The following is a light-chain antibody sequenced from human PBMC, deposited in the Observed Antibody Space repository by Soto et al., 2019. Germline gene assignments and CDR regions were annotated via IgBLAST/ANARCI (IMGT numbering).Light chain of an antibody. CDR2: AVS. J-gene: IGKJ2*01. V-gene: IGKV3-11*01. CDR3: LQRSTWYT. CDR1: QSVSSY. Sequence: EIVLTQSPATLSLSPGERATLSCRASQSVSSYLAWYQQKPGQAPRLVIYAVSSRATGVPPRFSGSGSGTDFTLTISSLEPEDFAFYYCLQRSTWYTFGEGTKLEIK.